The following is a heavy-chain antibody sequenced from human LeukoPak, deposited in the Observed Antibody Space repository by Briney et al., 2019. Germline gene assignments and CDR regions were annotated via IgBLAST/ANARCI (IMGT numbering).Heavy chain of an antibody. D-gene: IGHD1-14*01. CDR1: GGSFSGYY. Sequence: SETLSLTCAVYGGSFSGYYWSWIRQPPGKGLEWIGEINHSGSTNYNPSLKSRVTTSVDTSKNQFSLKLSSVTAADTAVYYCASRGLTALSPFDYWGQGTLVTVSS. J-gene: IGHJ4*02. V-gene: IGHV4-34*01. CDR2: INHSGST. CDR3: ASRGLTALSPFDY.